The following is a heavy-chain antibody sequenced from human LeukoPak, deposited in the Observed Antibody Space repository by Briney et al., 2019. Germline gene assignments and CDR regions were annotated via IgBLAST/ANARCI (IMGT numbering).Heavy chain of an antibody. D-gene: IGHD2-15*01. CDR1: GYTFTSYY. CDR2: INPSGGST. Sequence: ASVKVSCKASGYTFTSYYLHWVRQAPGQGLEWMGIINPSGGSTTYAQKFQGRVTVTRGTSTSTVYMELSSLRSEDTAVYYCAREGAKARSGVNFDYWGQGTLVTVSS. V-gene: IGHV1-46*01. J-gene: IGHJ4*02. CDR3: AREGAKARSGVNFDY.